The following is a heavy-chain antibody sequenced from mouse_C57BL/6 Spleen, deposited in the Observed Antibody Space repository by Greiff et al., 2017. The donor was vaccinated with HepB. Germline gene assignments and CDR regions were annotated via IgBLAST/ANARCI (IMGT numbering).Heavy chain of an antibody. CDR2: IWSGGST. CDR3: ARNGGLLRGAMDY. Sequence: VKLVESGPGLVQPSQSLSITCTASGFSLTSYGVHWVRQSPGKGLEWLGVIWSGGSTDYNAAFISSLSISKDNSKGQVFFKMNSLQADDTAIYYCARNGGLLRGAMDYWGQGTSVTVSS. J-gene: IGHJ4*01. V-gene: IGHV2-2*01. CDR1: GFSLTSYG.